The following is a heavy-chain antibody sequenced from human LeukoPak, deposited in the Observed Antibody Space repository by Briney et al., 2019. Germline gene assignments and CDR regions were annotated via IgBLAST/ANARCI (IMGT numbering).Heavy chain of an antibody. Sequence: SETLSLTCAVYGGSFSGYYWSWIRQPPGKGLDWIGEINHSGSTNYNPSLKSRVTISVDTSKNQFSLKLSSVTAADTAVYYCARVAGVVPAAMAFDYWGQGALVTVSS. J-gene: IGHJ4*02. CDR2: INHSGST. D-gene: IGHD2-2*01. V-gene: IGHV4-34*01. CDR1: GGSFSGYY. CDR3: ARVAGVVPAAMAFDY.